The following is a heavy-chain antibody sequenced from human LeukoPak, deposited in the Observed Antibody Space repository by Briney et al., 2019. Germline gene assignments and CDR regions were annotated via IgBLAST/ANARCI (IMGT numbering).Heavy chain of an antibody. CDR2: IYSSGST. CDR3: AKLSPSSGSYLSWFDP. CDR1: GGSIGSYY. J-gene: IGHJ5*02. V-gene: IGHV4-59*01. Sequence: PSETLSLTCTVSGGSIGSYYWSWIRRPPGKGLEWIAYIYSSGSTNYNPSLKSRVTISVDTSKNQFSLKLNSVTAADTAVYFCAKLSPSSGSYLSWFDPWGQGTLVTVSS. D-gene: IGHD3-10*01.